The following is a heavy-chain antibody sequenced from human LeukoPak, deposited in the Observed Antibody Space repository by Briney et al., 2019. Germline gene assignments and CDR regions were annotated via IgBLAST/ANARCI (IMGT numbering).Heavy chain of an antibody. CDR3: ARDPSGSYYRYWFDT. CDR1: GFTFSNAW. Sequence: GGSLRLSCAASGFTFSNAWMSWVRQAPGKGLEWVSYISSTSSTIYYADSVKGRFTISRDNAKNSLYLQMNSLRDEDTAVYYCARDPSGSYYRYWFDTWGHGILVTVSS. V-gene: IGHV3-48*02. CDR2: ISSTSSTI. J-gene: IGHJ5*01. D-gene: IGHD1-26*01.